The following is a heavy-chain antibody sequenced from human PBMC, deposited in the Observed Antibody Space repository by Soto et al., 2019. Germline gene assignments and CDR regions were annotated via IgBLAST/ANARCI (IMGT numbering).Heavy chain of an antibody. Sequence: ASVKVSCKASGYTFTGYYMHWVRQAPGQGLEWMGWINPNSGGTNYAQKFQGWVTMTRDTSISTAYMELSRLRSEDTAVYYCAREQVNYDILTGYYKGAFDIWGQGTMVTV. D-gene: IGHD3-9*01. V-gene: IGHV1-2*04. CDR3: AREQVNYDILTGYYKGAFDI. CDR1: GYTFTGYY. J-gene: IGHJ3*02. CDR2: INPNSGGT.